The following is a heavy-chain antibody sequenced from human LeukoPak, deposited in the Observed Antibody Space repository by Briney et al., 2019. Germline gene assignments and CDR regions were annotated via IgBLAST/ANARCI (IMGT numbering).Heavy chain of an antibody. CDR3: ATISNLFYDSSGFSDVDY. D-gene: IGHD3-22*01. CDR1: GYAFIGHY. CDR2: IDPNSGGT. J-gene: IGHJ4*02. V-gene: IGHV1-2*06. Sequence: ASVKVSCKASGYAFIGHYLHWVRQAPGQGLEWMGRIDPNSGGTNYAQKFQGRVTMTRDTSISTAFMELSRLRSDDTAVYFCATISNLFYDSSGFSDVDYWGQGTLVTVSS.